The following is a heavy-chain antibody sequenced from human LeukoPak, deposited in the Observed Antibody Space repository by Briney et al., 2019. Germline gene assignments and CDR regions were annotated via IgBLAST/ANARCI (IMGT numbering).Heavy chain of an antibody. J-gene: IGHJ3*02. CDR1: GGSISSYY. D-gene: IGHD3-10*01. CDR3: ARERHYYGSVNRGAFDI. V-gene: IGHV4-59*01. Sequence: PSETLSLTCTVSGGSISSYYWSWIRQPPGKGLEWIGYIYYSGSTNYNPSLKSRVTISVDTSKNQFSLKLGSVTAADTAVYYCARERHYYGSVNRGAFDIWGQGTMVTVSS. CDR2: IYYSGST.